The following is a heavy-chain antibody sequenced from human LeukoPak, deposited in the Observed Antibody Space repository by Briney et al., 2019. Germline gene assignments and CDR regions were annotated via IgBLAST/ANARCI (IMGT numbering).Heavy chain of an antibody. CDR1: GFTFSSYE. CDR2: ISSSGSTI. Sequence: GGSLRLSCAASGFTFSSYEMNWVRQAPGKGLEWVSYISSSGSTIDYADSVKGRFTISRDNAKNSLYLQMNSLRAEDTAVYYCARGAYGISDIWGQGTMVTVSS. V-gene: IGHV3-48*03. J-gene: IGHJ3*02. CDR3: ARGAYGISDI. D-gene: IGHD3-9*01.